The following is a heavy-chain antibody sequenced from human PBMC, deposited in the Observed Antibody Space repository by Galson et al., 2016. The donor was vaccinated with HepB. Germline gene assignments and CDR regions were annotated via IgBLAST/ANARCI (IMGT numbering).Heavy chain of an antibody. CDR2: IYPGDSDT. J-gene: IGHJ3*02. CDR3: ARRSSDAFDI. CDR1: GYSFTRYW. Sequence: QSGAEVKKPGESLQISCEGSGYSFTRYWIAWVRQMPGKGLEWMGTIYPGDSDTRYSPSSQGQVTISADKSISAAYLQWNSLKASDTAIYYCARRSSDAFDIWGQGTMVTVSS. V-gene: IGHV5-51*01. D-gene: IGHD3-10*01.